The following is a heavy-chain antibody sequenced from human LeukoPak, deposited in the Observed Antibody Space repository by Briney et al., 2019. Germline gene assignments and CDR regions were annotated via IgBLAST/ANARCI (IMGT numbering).Heavy chain of an antibody. CDR3: ARDAIAAAGAGA. J-gene: IGHJ4*02. CDR1: GYTFTDYS. D-gene: IGHD6-13*01. CDR2: INPNSGDT. Sequence: GASVKVSCKASGYTFTDYSVHWVRQAPGQGLEWMGWINPNSGDTDYTQKFQGRVTMTRDTSISTAYLEVSRLTSDDTAVYFCARDAIAAAGAGAWGQGTLVTVSS. V-gene: IGHV1-2*02.